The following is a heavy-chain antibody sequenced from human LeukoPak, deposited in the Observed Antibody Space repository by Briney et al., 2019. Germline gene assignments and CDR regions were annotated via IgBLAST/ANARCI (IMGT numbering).Heavy chain of an antibody. D-gene: IGHD1-1*01. CDR3: AGGTSSQDYYYYYMDV. CDR1: GGSISSYY. V-gene: IGHV4-4*09. CDR2: IYTSGST. J-gene: IGHJ6*03. Sequence: SETLSLTCTVSGGSISSYYWSWIRQPPGKGLEWIGYIYTSGSTNYNPSLKSRVTISVDTSKNQFSPKLSSVTAADTAVYYCAGGTSSQDYYYYYMDVWGKGTTVTVSS.